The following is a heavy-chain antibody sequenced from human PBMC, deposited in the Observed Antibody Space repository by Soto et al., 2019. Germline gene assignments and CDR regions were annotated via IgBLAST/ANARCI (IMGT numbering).Heavy chain of an antibody. CDR3: ARGLELLRVAMVRGVSNYYYYMDV. J-gene: IGHJ6*03. D-gene: IGHD3-10*01. Sequence: SQTLSLTCAISGDSVSSNSAAWNWIRQSPSRGLEWLGRTYYRSKWYNDYAVSVKSRITINPDTSKNQFSLQLNSVTPEDTAVYYCARGLELLRVAMVRGVSNYYYYMDVWGKGTTVTVSS. CDR2: TYYRSKWYN. CDR1: GDSVSSNSAA. V-gene: IGHV6-1*01.